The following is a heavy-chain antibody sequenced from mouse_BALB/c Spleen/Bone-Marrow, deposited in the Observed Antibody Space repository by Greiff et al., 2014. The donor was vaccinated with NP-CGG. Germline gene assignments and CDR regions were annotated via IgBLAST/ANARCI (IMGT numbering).Heavy chain of an antibody. CDR1: GFAFSSYT. Sequence: EVKLVESGGGLVKSGGSLELSCAASGFAFSSYTMSWVRQTPEKRLEWVATISSGGSYTYYPDSVKGRFTISRDNAKNTLYLQMSSLKSEDTAMYYCTRDLYDGYSYYAMDYWGQGTSVTVSS. J-gene: IGHJ4*01. CDR3: TRDLYDGYSYYAMDY. V-gene: IGHV5-6-4*01. D-gene: IGHD2-3*01. CDR2: ISSGGSYT.